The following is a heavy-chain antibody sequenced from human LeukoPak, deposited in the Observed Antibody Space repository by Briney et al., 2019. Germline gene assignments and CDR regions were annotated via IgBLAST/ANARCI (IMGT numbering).Heavy chain of an antibody. CDR3: AKGDYYDSSGYYDGSRDAFDI. V-gene: IGHV3-23*01. CDR2: ISGRGGST. CDR1: GFTFSSYA. Sequence: PGGSLRLSCAASGFTFSSYAMSWVRQAPGKGLEWVSAISGRGGSTYYADSVKGRFTISRDNSKNTLYLQMNSLRAEDTAVYYCAKGDYYDSSGYYDGSRDAFDIWGQGTMVTVSS. D-gene: IGHD3-22*01. J-gene: IGHJ3*02.